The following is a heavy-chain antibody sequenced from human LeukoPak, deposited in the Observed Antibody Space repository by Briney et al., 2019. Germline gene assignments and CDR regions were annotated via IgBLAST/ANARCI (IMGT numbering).Heavy chain of an antibody. V-gene: IGHV1-18*04. J-gene: IGHJ4*02. CDR1: GYTFADYY. CDR3: ARDVDTAMVPID. Sequence: ASVKVSCKASGYTFADYYIHWVRQAPGQGLEWMGRISAYNGNTNYAQKLQGRVTMTTDTSTSTAYMELRSLRSDDTAVYYCARDVDTAMVPIDWGQGTLVTVSS. CDR2: ISAYNGNT. D-gene: IGHD5-18*01.